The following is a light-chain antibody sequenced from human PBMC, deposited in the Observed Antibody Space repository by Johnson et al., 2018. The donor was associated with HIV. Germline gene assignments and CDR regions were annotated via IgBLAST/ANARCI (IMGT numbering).Light chain of an antibody. Sequence: QSVLTQPPSVSAAPGQKVTISCSGSTYNIGNNYVSWYQQLPGTAPTLLIYEKNKRPSGIPDRFSASKSGTSATLGITGLQTGDEAEYYCGTWDTSLSVYVFGTGTKVTVL. CDR3: GTWDTSLSVYV. V-gene: IGLV1-51*02. J-gene: IGLJ1*01. CDR1: TYNIGNNY. CDR2: EKN.